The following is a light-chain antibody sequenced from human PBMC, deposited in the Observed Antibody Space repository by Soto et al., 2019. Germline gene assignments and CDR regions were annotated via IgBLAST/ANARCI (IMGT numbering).Light chain of an antibody. CDR2: LNSDGSH. V-gene: IGLV4-69*01. CDR1: SGHSSYA. CDR3: HTFYV. Sequence: QPVLTQSPSASASLGASVKLTCTLSSGHSSYAIAWHQQQPEKGPRYLMKLNSDGSHSKGDGIPDRFSGSSSGAERYLTISSLQSEDEADYYCHTFYVFGTGTKVTVL. J-gene: IGLJ1*01.